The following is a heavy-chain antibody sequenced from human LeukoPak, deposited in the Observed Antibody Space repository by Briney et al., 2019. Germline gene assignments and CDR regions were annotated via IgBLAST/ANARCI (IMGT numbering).Heavy chain of an antibody. J-gene: IGHJ4*02. V-gene: IGHV3-23*01. CDR1: GCTFSSYG. D-gene: IGHD5-12*01. CDR2: ISGSGGST. Sequence: PGGSLSLSCAASGCTFSSYGMHWVRQAPGKGLEWVAAISGSGGSTYYADSVKGRFTISRDKSKTKLHLQMHRLRAEDTAVYYCAKDPRGYGPLDYWGQGTLVTVSS. CDR3: AKDPRGYGPLDY.